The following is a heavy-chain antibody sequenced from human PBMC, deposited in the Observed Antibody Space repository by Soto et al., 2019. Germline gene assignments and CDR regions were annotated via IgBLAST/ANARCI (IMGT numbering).Heavy chain of an antibody. CDR1: GGSISSYY. D-gene: IGHD3-9*01. J-gene: IGHJ3*02. CDR2: IYYSGST. Sequence: SETLSLTYTVSGGSISSYYWSWIRQPPGKGLEWIGYIYYSGSTNYNPSLKSRVTISVDTSKNQFSLKLSSVTAADTAVYYCAREVPYYDTLTGYRAGDAFDIWGQGTMVTVSS. V-gene: IGHV4-59*01. CDR3: AREVPYYDTLTGYRAGDAFDI.